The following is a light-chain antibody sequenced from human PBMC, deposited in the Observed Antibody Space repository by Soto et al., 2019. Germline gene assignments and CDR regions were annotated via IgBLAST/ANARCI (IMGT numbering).Light chain of an antibody. CDR1: QFFGSDY. J-gene: IGKJ1*01. CDR3: QKYDGTGT. CDR2: GAS. Sequence: EIVLTQSPDTLSLSPGERATLSCRASQFFGSDYLAWYQQKPGQPPILLIYGASIRATGIPDRFGGSGSGTDFTLTISSLEPEDFAMYYCQKYDGTGTFGQGTKVEIK. V-gene: IGKV3-20*01.